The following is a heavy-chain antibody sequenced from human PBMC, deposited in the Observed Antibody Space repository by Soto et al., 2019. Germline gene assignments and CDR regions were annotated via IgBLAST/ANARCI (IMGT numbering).Heavy chain of an antibody. Sequence: PGGSLRLSCAASGFTFSDYYMSWIRQAPGKGLEWVSYISSSSSYTNYADSVKGRFTISRDNAKNSLYLQMNSLRVEDTAVYYCARDPRGQQLDRRFDYWGQGTLVTVSS. D-gene: IGHD6-13*01. CDR1: GFTFSDYY. V-gene: IGHV3-11*06. CDR3: ARDPRGQQLDRRFDY. CDR2: ISSSSSYT. J-gene: IGHJ4*02.